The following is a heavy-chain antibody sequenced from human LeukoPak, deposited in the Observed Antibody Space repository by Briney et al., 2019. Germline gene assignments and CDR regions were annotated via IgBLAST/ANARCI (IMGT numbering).Heavy chain of an antibody. V-gene: IGHV4-38-2*02. CDR3: ARFRVRGVIISRGYDAFDI. CDR2: IYHSGST. CDR1: GYSISSGYY. J-gene: IGHJ3*02. Sequence: SETLSLTCTVSGYSISSGYYWGWIRQPPGKGLEWIGSIYHSGSTYYNPSLKSRVTISVDTSKNQFSLKLSSVTAADTAVYYCARFRVRGVIISRGYDAFDIWGQGTMVTVSS. D-gene: IGHD3-10*01.